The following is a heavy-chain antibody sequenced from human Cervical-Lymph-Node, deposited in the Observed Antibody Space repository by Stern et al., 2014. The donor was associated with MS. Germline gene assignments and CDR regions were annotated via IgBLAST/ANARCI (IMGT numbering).Heavy chain of an antibody. Sequence: EVQLVESGGGLVQPGGSLKLSCAASGFTFTDSGIHWVRQASGKGLEWVGRIRSKAPIYATLYAASVRDRFTISRDDSKNTAYLQMNSLKTEDTAVYYCTRQGPSPLDDFDYWGQGTLVTVSS. CDR1: GFTFTDSG. J-gene: IGHJ4*02. CDR2: IRSKAPIYAT. V-gene: IGHV3-73*01. CDR3: TRQGPSPLDDFDY.